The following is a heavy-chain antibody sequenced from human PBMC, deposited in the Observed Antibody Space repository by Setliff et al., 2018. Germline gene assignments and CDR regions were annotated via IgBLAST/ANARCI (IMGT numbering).Heavy chain of an antibody. Sequence: ASVKVSCKASGYTFTSYYMHWVRQAPGQGLEWMGGIIPIFGTANYAQKFQGRVTITTDESTSTAYMELSSLRSEDTAVYYCAIVVPALTYYYYGMDVWGQGTTVTVSS. CDR1: GYTFTSYY. J-gene: IGHJ6*02. CDR3: AIVVPALTYYYYGMDV. CDR2: IIPIFGTA. D-gene: IGHD2-2*01. V-gene: IGHV1-69*05.